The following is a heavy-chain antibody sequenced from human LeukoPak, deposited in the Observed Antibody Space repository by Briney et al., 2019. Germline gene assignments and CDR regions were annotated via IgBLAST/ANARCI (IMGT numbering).Heavy chain of an antibody. CDR2: MNPNSGNT. V-gene: IGHV1-8*01. CDR3: ASRIALAETSDY. D-gene: IGHD6-19*01. Sequence: GASVKVSCKASGYTFTSYDINWVRQATGQGLEWMGWMNPNSGNTGYAQKFQGRVTMTRNTSISTAYMELSSLRSEDTAVYYCASRIALAETSDYWGQGTLVTVSS. CDR1: GYTFTSYD. J-gene: IGHJ4*02.